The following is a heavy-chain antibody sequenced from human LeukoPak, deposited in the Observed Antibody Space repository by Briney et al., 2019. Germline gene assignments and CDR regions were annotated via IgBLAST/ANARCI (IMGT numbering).Heavy chain of an antibody. CDR3: ARGMSGYYGMDV. CDR1: GFTFSSYW. CDR2: IKQDGSEK. J-gene: IGHJ6*02. V-gene: IGHV3-7*04. Sequence: PGGSLRLSCAASGFTFSSYWKSWVRQAPGKGLEWVANIKQDGSEKYYVDSVKGRFTIFRDNAKNTLYLQMNSLRAEDTAVYYCARGMSGYYGMDVWGQGTTVTVSS.